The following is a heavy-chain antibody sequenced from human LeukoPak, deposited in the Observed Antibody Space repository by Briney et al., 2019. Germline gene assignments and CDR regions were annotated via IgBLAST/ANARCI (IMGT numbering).Heavy chain of an antibody. J-gene: IGHJ4*02. CDR2: INHSGST. V-gene: IGHV4-34*01. CDR3: ARVRRSGSYPSYFDY. CDR1: GGSFSGYY. Sequence: SETMSLTCAVYGGSFSGYYWSWIRQPPGKGLEWIGEINHSGSTNYNPSLKSQGPISVDTSNNQFSLKLTSVTAADTAVYYCARVRRSGSYPSYFDYWGQGTLVTVSS. D-gene: IGHD3-22*01.